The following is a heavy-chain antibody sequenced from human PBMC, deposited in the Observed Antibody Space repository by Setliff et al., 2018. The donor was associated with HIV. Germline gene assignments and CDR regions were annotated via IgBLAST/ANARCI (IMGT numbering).Heavy chain of an antibody. V-gene: IGHV3-7*03. J-gene: IGHJ4*02. CDR3: ARGLTHGYSYGYWDS. CDR2: IKQDAGET. Sequence: LRLSCAASGFTFSSYWMSWVRQAPGKGLEWVANIKQDAGETYYVDSVKGRFTLSRDNARNSLYLQLNSLRAEDTALYYCARGLTHGYSYGYWDSWGRGTLVTVSS. D-gene: IGHD5-18*01. CDR1: GFTFSSYW.